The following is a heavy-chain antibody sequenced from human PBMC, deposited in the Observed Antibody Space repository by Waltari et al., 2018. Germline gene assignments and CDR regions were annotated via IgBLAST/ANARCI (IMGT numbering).Heavy chain of an antibody. CDR2: INPSGGST. CDR3: AREHGDSSGYQNWFDP. CDR1: GCTFTSYY. D-gene: IGHD3-22*01. J-gene: IGHJ5*02. V-gene: IGHV1-46*01. Sequence: QVQLVQSGAEVKKPGASVKVSCKASGCTFTSYYMHWVRQAPGQGLEWMGIINPSGGSTSYAQKFQGRVTMTRDTSTSTVYMELSSLRSEDTAVYYCAREHGDSSGYQNWFDPWGQGTLVTVSS.